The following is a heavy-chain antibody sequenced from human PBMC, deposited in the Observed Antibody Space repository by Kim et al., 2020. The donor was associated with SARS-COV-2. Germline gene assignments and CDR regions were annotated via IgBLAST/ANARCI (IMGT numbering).Heavy chain of an antibody. Sequence: GGSLRLSCAASGFTFSSYGMHWVRQAPGKGLEWVAVISYDGSNKYYADSVKGRFTISRDNSKNTLYLQMNSLRAEDTAVYYCARRPTYPNRGAYGMDVWGRGTAVTVSS. CDR1: GFTFSSYG. CDR2: ISYDGSNK. CDR3: ARRPTYPNRGAYGMDV. D-gene: IGHD3-10*01. J-gene: IGHJ6*02. V-gene: IGHV3-33*05.